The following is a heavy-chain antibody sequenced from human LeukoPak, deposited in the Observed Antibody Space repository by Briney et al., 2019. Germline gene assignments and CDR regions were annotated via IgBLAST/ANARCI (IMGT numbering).Heavy chain of an antibody. D-gene: IGHD5-18*01. CDR2: IYGGGSP. J-gene: IGHJ4*02. CDR3: ARDLNTARFDY. Sequence: SGGSLRLSCAASGFSVSSSFMSWVRQAPGKGLEWVSAIYGGGSPYYADYVKGRFTISRDNSKNTLYLQMNSLRAEDTAVYYCARDLNTARFDYWGQGTLVTVSS. V-gene: IGHV3-66*01. CDR1: GFSVSSSF.